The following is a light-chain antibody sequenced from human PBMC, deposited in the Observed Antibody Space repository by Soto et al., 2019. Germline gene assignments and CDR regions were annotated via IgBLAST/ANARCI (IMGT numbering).Light chain of an antibody. Sequence: DIQMTQSPSSLSASVGDRITITCQASQDISNYLNWYQQKPGKAPKLLIYGASNLETGVPSRFIGSGSGTDFTFTISSLQPEDTATYYCQHYDSLPLTFGGGTEVEVK. J-gene: IGKJ4*01. CDR3: QHYDSLPLT. V-gene: IGKV1-33*01. CDR2: GAS. CDR1: QDISNY.